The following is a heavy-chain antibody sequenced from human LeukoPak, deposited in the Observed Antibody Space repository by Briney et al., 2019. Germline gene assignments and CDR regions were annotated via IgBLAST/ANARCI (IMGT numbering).Heavy chain of an antibody. CDR2: IKQDGSEK. CDR3: ARGLYDYGDYVDY. Sequence: GGSLRLSCAASGFTFSSYWMSWVRQAPGKGLEWVANIKQDGSEKYYVDSVKGRFTISRDNAKNSLYLQMNSLRAEDTAVYYCARGLYDYGDYVDYWGQGNLVTVSS. CDR1: GFTFSSYW. V-gene: IGHV3-7*01. J-gene: IGHJ4*02. D-gene: IGHD4-17*01.